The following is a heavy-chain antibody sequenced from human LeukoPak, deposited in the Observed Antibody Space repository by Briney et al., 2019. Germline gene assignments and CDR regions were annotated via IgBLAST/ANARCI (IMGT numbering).Heavy chain of an antibody. Sequence: GGSLRLSCAASGFTFSSYSMNWVRQASGKGLEWVSSISSSSSYIYYADSVKGRFTISRDNAKNSLYLQMNSLRAEDTAVYYCARDVYDFWSGYVHYYYYMDVWGKGTTVTVSS. CDR1: GFTFSSYS. D-gene: IGHD3-3*01. CDR2: ISSSSSYI. V-gene: IGHV3-21*01. CDR3: ARDVYDFWSGYVHYYYYMDV. J-gene: IGHJ6*03.